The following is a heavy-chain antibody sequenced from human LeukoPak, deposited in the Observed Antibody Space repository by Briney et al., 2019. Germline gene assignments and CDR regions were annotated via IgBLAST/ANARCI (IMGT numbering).Heavy chain of an antibody. J-gene: IGHJ4*02. CDR2: INPSGGST. D-gene: IGHD3-22*01. CDR3: ARDSDSSGYYYHVDY. Sequence: GASVKVSFKASGYTFTSYYMHWVRQAPGQGLEWMGIINPSGGSTSYAQKFQGRVTMTRDTSASTVYMELSSLRSEDTAVYYCARDSDSSGYYYHVDYWGQGTLVTVSS. V-gene: IGHV1-46*01. CDR1: GYTFTSYY.